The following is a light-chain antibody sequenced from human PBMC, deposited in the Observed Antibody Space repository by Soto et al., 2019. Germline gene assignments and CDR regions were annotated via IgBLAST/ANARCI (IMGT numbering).Light chain of an antibody. Sequence: EIVLTQSPGTLSLSPGERATLSCGASQTVTSNYLAWYQQKPGQAPRLLIFGASIRVTGIPDRFIGSGSGTDFTLTISRLEPEDFAVYFCQQRSNWPPGTFGQGTRLEIK. CDR2: GAS. J-gene: IGKJ5*01. V-gene: IGKV3D-20*02. CDR1: QTVTSNY. CDR3: QQRSNWPPGT.